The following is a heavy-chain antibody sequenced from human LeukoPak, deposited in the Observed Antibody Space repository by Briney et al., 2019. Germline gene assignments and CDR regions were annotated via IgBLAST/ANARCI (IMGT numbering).Heavy chain of an antibody. D-gene: IGHD3-22*01. CDR3: ATGNYYDSRGYYTFGL. CDR1: GFTFSSYG. V-gene: IGHV3-33*01. CDR2: IWYDGSNK. J-gene: IGHJ1*01. Sequence: GGSLRLSCAASGFTFSSYGMHWVRQAPGKGLEWVAVIWYDGSNKYYADSVKGRFTISRDNSKNTLYLQMNILRAEDTAVYYCATGNYYDSRGYYTFGLGGQGTLVTVSS.